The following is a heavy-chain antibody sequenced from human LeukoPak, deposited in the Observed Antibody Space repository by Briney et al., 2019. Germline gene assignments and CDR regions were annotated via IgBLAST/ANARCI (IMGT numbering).Heavy chain of an antibody. V-gene: IGHV4-34*01. CDR2: INHSGST. J-gene: IGHJ6*03. CDR3: ARMGYSGSYWGNYYYMDV. D-gene: IGHD1-26*01. CDR1: GGSFSGYY. Sequence: PSETLSLTCAVYGGSFSGYYWSWIRQPPGKGLEWIGEINHSGSTNYNPSLKSRVTISVDTSKNQFSLKLSSVTAADTAVYYCARMGYSGSYWGNYYYMDVWGKGTTVTVSS.